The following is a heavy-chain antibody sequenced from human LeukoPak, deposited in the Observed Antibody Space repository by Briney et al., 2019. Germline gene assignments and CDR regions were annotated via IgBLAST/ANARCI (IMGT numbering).Heavy chain of an antibody. V-gene: IGHV4-39*01. CDR1: GGSISSSSYY. CDR3: ARYPYGSGTTWYFDL. J-gene: IGHJ2*01. CDR2: IYYSGST. D-gene: IGHD3-10*01. Sequence: PSETLSLTCTVSGGSISSSSYYWGWIRQPPGKGLEWIGSIYYSGSTYYNPSLKSRVTISVDTSKNQFSLKLSSVTAADTAVYYCARYPYGSGTTWYFDLWGRGTLVTVSS.